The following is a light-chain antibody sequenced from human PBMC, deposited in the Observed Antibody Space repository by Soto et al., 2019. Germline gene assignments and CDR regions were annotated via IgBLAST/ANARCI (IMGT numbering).Light chain of an antibody. CDR3: QQGYSTPVT. CDR1: QSISRH. Sequence: IQMTQSPSSLSPSVGDRFTLTCRASQSISRHLNWYQQKPGRAPRLLIYGSSNLQGGVPSRFSGSGSGTDFTLTISSLLPEDFATYYCQQGYSTPVTFGQGTRLEIK. J-gene: IGKJ5*01. V-gene: IGKV1-39*01. CDR2: GSS.